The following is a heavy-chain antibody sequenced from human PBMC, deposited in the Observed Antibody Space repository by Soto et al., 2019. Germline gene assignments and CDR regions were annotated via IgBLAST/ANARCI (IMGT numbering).Heavy chain of an antibody. CDR2: ISPSSGGT. CDR3: TRSIITTAGTEAFDL. V-gene: IGHV1-46*03. Sequence: QVQLVQSGAEVKKPGASVRVSCKASGYTFTSYYIHWVRQAPGHGPEWMGMISPSSGGTDYAQKFQGRVTMTRDTYTSTVYMELSSLRSEDTAVYYCTRSIITTAGTEAFDLWGQGTLVTVSS. D-gene: IGHD6-13*01. J-gene: IGHJ3*01. CDR1: GYTFTSYY.